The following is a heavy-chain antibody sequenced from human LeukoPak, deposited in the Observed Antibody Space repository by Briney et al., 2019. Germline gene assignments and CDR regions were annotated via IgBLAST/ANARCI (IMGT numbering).Heavy chain of an antibody. Sequence: PGGSLRLSCAASGFTFGDYAMGWFRQAPGKGLEWLSFIKSKVYGETIEYAASVKGRFTISRDDSKSIAYLQMNSLRAEDTAVYYCAREGASKISHAFDIWGQGTMVTVSS. CDR1: GFTFGDYA. J-gene: IGHJ3*02. D-gene: IGHD3-16*01. CDR3: AREGASKISHAFDI. CDR2: IKSKVYGETI. V-gene: IGHV3-49*03.